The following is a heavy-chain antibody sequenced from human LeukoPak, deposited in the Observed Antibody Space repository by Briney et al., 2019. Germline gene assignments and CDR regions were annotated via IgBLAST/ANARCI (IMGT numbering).Heavy chain of an antibody. D-gene: IGHD5-24*01. CDR3: ARDEDGYNDY. CDR1: GGSVSSGSYY. V-gene: IGHV4-61*02. Sequence: SETRSLTCTVSGGSVSSGSYYWTWIRRPPGKGLEWIGRIYTSGSTNYNPSLKSRVTISVDTSKNQFSLKLRSVTAADTAIYYCARDEDGYNDYWGQGTLVTVSS. J-gene: IGHJ4*02. CDR2: IYTSGST.